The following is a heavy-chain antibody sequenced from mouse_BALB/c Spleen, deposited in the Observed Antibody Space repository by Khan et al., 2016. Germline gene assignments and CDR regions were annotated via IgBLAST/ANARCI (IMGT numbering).Heavy chain of an antibody. D-gene: IGHD2-14*01. CDR2: IIPGSGGT. J-gene: IGHJ4*01. V-gene: IGHV1-54*01. CDR1: GYAFTNYL. CDR3: ARWAFRYDAGLTLDY. Sequence: QVQLQQSGAELVRPGPSVKVSCKASGYAFTNYLIEWVKQRPGQSLEWIGVIIPGSGGTNNHEKYKGKATLTDDKSSSTAYMQPSSLTSDDSAFYFSARWAFRYDAGLTLDYWGQGTVVTVSS.